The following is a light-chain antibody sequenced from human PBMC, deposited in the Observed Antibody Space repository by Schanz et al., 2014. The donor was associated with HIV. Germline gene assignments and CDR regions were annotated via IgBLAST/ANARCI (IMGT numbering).Light chain of an antibody. V-gene: IGKV3-20*01. CDR1: QTVSRY. Sequence: EIVLTQSPATLSLSPGERVTLSCRASQTVSRYLAWYLHKPGQSPRLLIYGASSRATGIPDRFSGSGSETDFTLTISGLEPEDFAVYYCQHYGDSRGTFGGGTEVDIK. CDR3: QHYGDSRGT. J-gene: IGKJ4*01. CDR2: GAS.